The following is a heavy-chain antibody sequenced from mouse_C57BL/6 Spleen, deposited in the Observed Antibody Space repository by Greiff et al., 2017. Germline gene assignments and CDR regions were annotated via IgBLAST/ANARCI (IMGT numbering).Heavy chain of an antibody. CDR1: GFSLTSYG. V-gene: IGHV2-6-1*01. CDR2: ICRDGST. CDR3: ARQGYAMDY. J-gene: IGHJ4*01. Sequence: VKLMESGPGLVAPSQSLSITCTVSGFSLTSYGVHWVRQPPGKGLEWLVVICRDGSTTNNSALKSRLSIRKENYKTPGFSNMNSLHTDDKATDYCARQGYAMDYWGQGTSVTVSS.